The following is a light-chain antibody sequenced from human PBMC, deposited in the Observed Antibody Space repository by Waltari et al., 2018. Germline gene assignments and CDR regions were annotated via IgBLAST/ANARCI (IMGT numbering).Light chain of an antibody. J-gene: IGKJ1*01. V-gene: IGKV2D-29*02. CDR3: MQSTKDPWT. CDR1: HGLLHRNGNAD. Sequence: DIVMIQTPHSLPATPGAPASIACRASHGLLHRNGNADLHWYPQKAVQSPRLLIYKVVNRGSGVPDRFSGSGSGTDFTLKISRVEPEDVGVYYCMQSTKDPWTFGQGTKVEIK. CDR2: KVV.